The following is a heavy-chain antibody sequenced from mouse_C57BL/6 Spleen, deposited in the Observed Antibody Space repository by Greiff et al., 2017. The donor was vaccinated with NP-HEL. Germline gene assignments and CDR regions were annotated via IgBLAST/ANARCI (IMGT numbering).Heavy chain of an antibody. CDR2: INPYNGGT. CDR3: ARRITDYYAMDY. V-gene: IGHV1-19*01. CDR1: GYTFTDYY. J-gene: IGHJ4*01. Sequence: VQLQQSGPVLVKPGASVKMSCKASGYTFTDYYMNWVKQSHGKSLEWIGVINPYNGGTSYNQKFKGKATLTVDKSSSTAYMELNSLTSEDSAVYYWARRITDYYAMDYWGQGTSVTVSS.